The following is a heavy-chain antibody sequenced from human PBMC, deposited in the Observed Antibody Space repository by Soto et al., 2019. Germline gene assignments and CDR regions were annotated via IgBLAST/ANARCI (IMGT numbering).Heavy chain of an antibody. Sequence: QVQLVESGGGVVQPGRSLRLSCAASGFTFRSYGMHWVRQAPGKGLEWVAAIWYDGSNKYYADSVKGRFTISRDNSKNTLYLQMNTLRVEDTAVYYCAKENLATYCSDYWGQGTLVTVSS. J-gene: IGHJ4*02. CDR1: GFTFRSYG. V-gene: IGHV3-33*06. CDR3: AKENLATYCSDY. CDR2: IWYDGSNK. D-gene: IGHD2-21*02.